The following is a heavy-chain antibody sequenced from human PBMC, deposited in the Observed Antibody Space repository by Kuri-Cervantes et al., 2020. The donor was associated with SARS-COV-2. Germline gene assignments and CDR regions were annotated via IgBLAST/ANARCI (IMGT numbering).Heavy chain of an antibody. D-gene: IGHD1-26*01. J-gene: IGHJ4*02. CDR3: ARDHSGSNEGYYFDY. CDR2: ISTYNGNT. V-gene: IGHV1-18*01. CDR1: GYTFSSYG. Sequence: ASVKVSCKASGYTFSSYGISWVRQAPGQGLEWMGWISTYNGNTNYAQKLQGRVTMTTDTSTSTVYMDLRSLRSEDTAVYYCARDHSGSNEGYYFDYWGQGTLVTVSS.